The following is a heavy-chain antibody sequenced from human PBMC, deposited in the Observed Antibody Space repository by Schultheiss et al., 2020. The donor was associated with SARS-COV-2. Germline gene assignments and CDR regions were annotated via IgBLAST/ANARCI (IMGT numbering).Heavy chain of an antibody. D-gene: IGHD3-10*01. Sequence: GGSLRLSCAASGFTFSSYSMNWVRQAPGKGLEWVSYISSSGSTIYYADSVKGRFTISRDNAKNSLYLQMNSLRAEDTAVYYCARAYSFGYEGSYFDYWGQGTLVTVSS. CDR2: ISSSGSTI. CDR1: GFTFSSYS. J-gene: IGHJ4*02. CDR3: ARAYSFGYEGSYFDY. V-gene: IGHV3-48*04.